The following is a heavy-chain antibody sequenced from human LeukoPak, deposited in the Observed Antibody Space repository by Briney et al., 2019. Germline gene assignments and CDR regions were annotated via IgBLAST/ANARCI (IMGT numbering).Heavy chain of an antibody. CDR3: ARGVFGYSYGTSDY. CDR1: GGSISSGGYS. Sequence: SQTLSLTCAVSGGSISSGGYSWSWIRQPPGKGLEWIGYIYYSGSTNYNPSLKSRVTISVDTSKNQFSLKLSPVTAADTAGYYCARGVFGYSYGTSDYWGQGTLVTVSS. J-gene: IGHJ4*02. V-gene: IGHV4-30-4*07. CDR2: IYYSGST. D-gene: IGHD5-18*01.